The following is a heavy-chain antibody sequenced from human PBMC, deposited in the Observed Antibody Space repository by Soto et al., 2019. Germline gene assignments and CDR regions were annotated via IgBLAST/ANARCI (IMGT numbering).Heavy chain of an antibody. CDR2: IIPIFGTA. D-gene: IGHD2-8*01. CDR1: GGTFSSYA. CDR3: ARLMTSEDY. V-gene: IGHV1-69*01. Sequence: QVQLVQSGAEVKKPGSSVKVSCKASGGTFSSYAISWVRQAPGQGLEWMGGIIPIFGTATYAQKFQGRVTITAHEATSTAYMELSSLRSEDTAVYYCARLMTSEDYWGQGTLVTVSS. J-gene: IGHJ4*02.